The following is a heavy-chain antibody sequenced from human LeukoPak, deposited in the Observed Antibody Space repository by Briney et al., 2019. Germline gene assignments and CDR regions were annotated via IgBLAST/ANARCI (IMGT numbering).Heavy chain of an antibody. V-gene: IGHV3-21*01. J-gene: IGHJ4*02. CDR2: ISSSSSDI. CDR3: ARSFYSSTWYGDLDY. D-gene: IGHD6-13*01. Sequence: GGSLRLSCAASGFTFSTYTMNWVRQAPGKGLEWVSSISSSSSDIYYADSVKGRFTISRDNAKNSLYLQMNSLRAEDTAVYYCARSFYSSTWYGDLDYWGQGTLVTVSS. CDR1: GFTFSTYT.